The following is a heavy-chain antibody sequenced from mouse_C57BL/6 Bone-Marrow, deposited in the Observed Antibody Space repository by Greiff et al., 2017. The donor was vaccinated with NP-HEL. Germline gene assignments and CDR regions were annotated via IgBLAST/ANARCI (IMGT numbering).Heavy chain of an antibody. J-gene: IGHJ4*01. CDR2: IDPSDSYT. CDR3: ARRGPHAMDY. CDR1: GYTFTSYW. V-gene: IGHV1-69*01. Sequence: VQLQQSGAELVMPGASVKLSCKASGYTFTSYWMHWVKQRPGQGLEWIGEIDPSDSYTNYNQKLKGKSTLTVDKSSSTAYMQLSSLTSEDSAVYYCARRGPHAMDYWGQGTSVTVSS.